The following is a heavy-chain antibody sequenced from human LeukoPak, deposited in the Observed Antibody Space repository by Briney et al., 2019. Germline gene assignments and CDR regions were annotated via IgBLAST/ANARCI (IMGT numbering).Heavy chain of an antibody. CDR2: IRYDGSNK. D-gene: IGHD3-10*01. J-gene: IGHJ4*02. Sequence: GGSLRLSCAASGFSFSDYDMHWVRQAPGKGLEWVAFIRYDGSNKYYADSVKGRFTISRDNSKNTLYLQMNSLRAEDTAVYYCAKEGRFGELLLYYFDYWGQGTLVTVSS. CDR3: AKEGRFGELLLYYFDY. CDR1: GFSFSDYD. V-gene: IGHV3-30*02.